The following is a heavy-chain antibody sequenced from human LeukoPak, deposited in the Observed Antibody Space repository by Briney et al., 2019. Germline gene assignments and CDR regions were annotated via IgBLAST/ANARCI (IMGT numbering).Heavy chain of an antibody. J-gene: IGHJ4*02. Sequence: GGSLRLSCAASGFTFSSYSMNWVRQAPGKGLEWVSSISSSSSYIYYADSVKGRFTISRDNAKNSLYLQMNSLRAEDTALYYCAKGPLRRAVTPPGDYWGQGTLVTVSS. CDR1: GFTFSSYS. V-gene: IGHV3-21*04. CDR2: ISSSSSYI. CDR3: AKGPLRRAVTPPGDY. D-gene: IGHD4-17*01.